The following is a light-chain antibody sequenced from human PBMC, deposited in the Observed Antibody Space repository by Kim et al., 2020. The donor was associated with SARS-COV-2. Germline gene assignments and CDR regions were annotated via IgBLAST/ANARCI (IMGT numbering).Light chain of an antibody. J-gene: IGLJ3*02. CDR2: GKN. Sequence: AWGQTVRITGQVDSLRSYYASWYQQKPGQAPVLGIYGKNNRPSGIPDRFSGSSSGNTASLTITGAQAEDEADYYCNSRDSSGNHWVFGGGTQLTVL. CDR1: SLRSYY. V-gene: IGLV3-19*01. CDR3: NSRDSSGNHWV.